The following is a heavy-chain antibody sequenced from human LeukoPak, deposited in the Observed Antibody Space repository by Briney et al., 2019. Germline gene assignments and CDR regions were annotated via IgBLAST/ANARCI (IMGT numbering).Heavy chain of an antibody. V-gene: IGHV4-4*07. D-gene: IGHD2-15*01. CDR1: GGSISSYY. CDR3: ARYCSGGSCYFPYYMDV. CDR2: VYTSGST. Sequence: SETLSLTCTVSGGSISSYYWSWIRQPAGEGLEWIGRVYTSGSTNYNPSLKSRVTMSVDTSKNQFSLKLSSVTAADTAVYYCARYCSGGSCYFPYYMDVWGKGTTVTVSS. J-gene: IGHJ6*03.